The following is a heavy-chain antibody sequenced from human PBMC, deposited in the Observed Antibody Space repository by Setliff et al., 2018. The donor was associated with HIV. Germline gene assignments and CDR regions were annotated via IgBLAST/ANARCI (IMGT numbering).Heavy chain of an antibody. CDR1: GYTFNSYD. CDR3: AREGVPTVDEEWYYFDQ. CDR2: ISGYNGKT. D-gene: IGHD3-3*01. J-gene: IGHJ4*02. Sequence: ASVKVSCKASGYTFNSYDINWVRQAPGLGLEWMGWISGYNGKTEYAQRFQDRVTMTTDTSTNTVYMEMRRLTSDDTAVYYCAREGVPTVDEEWYYFDQWGQGTLVTVSS. V-gene: IGHV1-18*01.